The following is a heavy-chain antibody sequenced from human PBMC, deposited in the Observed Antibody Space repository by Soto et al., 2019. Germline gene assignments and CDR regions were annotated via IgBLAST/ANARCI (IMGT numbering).Heavy chain of an antibody. CDR3: AKEKEVYCSGGSCYPIDY. V-gene: IGHV3-23*01. Sequence: EVQLLESGGGLVQPGGSLRLSCAASGFTFSSYAMSWVRQDPGKGLEWVSAISASGGSTFYADSVKGRFTISRDNSKNTVYLQMNSLRDEDTVLYYCAKEKEVYCSGGSCYPIDYWGQGTLVTVSS. J-gene: IGHJ4*02. CDR1: GFTFSSYA. CDR2: ISASGGST. D-gene: IGHD2-15*01.